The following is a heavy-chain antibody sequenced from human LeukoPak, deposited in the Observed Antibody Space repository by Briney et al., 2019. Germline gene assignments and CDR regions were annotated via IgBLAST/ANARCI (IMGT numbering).Heavy chain of an antibody. J-gene: IGHJ4*01. Sequence: SETLSLTCTVSGGSINNYYWSWIRQPPGTGLEWIGYIYYSGSTNYNPSLKSRVTISVDTSKNQFSLKLSSVTAADTAVYYCARDGSSSWYYFDYWGHGTLVTVSS. CDR1: GGSINNYY. CDR2: IYYSGST. CDR3: ARDGSSSWYYFDY. V-gene: IGHV4-59*01. D-gene: IGHD6-13*01.